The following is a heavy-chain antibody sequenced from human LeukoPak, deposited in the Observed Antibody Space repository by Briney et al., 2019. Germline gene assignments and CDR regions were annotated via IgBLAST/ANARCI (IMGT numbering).Heavy chain of an antibody. CDR1: GGSISSYY. Sequence: SETLSLTCTVSGGSISSYYWSWIRPPPGQGLEWVGYIYYSGSTNYKTSLKSRVAISVDTSKNQCSLKLSSVTGAETAVYYCARAVGSGSFQTYYYYMDVWGKGTTVTISS. CDR3: ARAVGSGSFQTYYYYMDV. V-gene: IGHV4-59*12. D-gene: IGHD3-10*01. J-gene: IGHJ6*03. CDR2: IYYSGST.